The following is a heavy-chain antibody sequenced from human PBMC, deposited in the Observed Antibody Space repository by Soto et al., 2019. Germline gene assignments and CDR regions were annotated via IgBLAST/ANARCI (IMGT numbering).Heavy chain of an antibody. CDR1: GDTFSSYT. J-gene: IGHJ6*02. CDR2: IIPVLGVT. CDR3: ARRRYGGVDCYTQYYYGMDV. D-gene: IGHD2-21*02. V-gene: IGHV1-69*02. Sequence: QVQLVQSGPEVKKPGSSVRISCRSGGDTFSSYTVSWVRQTPGQGLEWMGRIIPVLGVTNYSRKFKGRMTITADKSTTTAHMELSSLKSEDTARYYCARRRYGGVDCYTQYYYGMDVWGQGTSVIVS.